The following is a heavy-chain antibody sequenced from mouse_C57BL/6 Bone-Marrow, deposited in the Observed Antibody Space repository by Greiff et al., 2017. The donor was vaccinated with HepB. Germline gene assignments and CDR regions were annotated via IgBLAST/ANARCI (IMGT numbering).Heavy chain of an antibody. V-gene: IGHV1-81*01. D-gene: IGHD2-4*01. CDR1: GYTFTSYG. CDR3: ARVYYDYDGFAY. CDR2: IYPRSGNT. J-gene: IGHJ3*01. Sequence: QVQLKESGAELARPGASVKLSCKASGYTFTSYGISWVKQRTGQGLEWIGEIYPRSGNTYYNEKFKGKATLTADKSSSTAYMELRSLTSEDSAVYFCARVYYDYDGFAYWGQGTLVTVSA.